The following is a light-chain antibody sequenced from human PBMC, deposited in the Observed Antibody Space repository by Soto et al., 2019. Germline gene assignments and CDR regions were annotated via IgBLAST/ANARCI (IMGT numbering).Light chain of an antibody. CDR1: ESIGTW. V-gene: IGKV1-5*01. CDR2: DAS. J-gene: IGKJ1*01. CDR3: QQFQSFSRT. Sequence: GDRVTITCRASESIGTWLAWYQQKPGKAPNLLIYDASSLQSGVPSRFSGRGSGTEFTLTISSLQPDDFATYYCQQFQSFSRTFGQGTKVDIK.